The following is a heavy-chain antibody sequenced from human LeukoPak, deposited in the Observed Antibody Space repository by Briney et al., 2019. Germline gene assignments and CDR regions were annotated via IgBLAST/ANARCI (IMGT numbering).Heavy chain of an antibody. Sequence: SVKVSCKASGGTFSSYAISWVRQAPGQGLEWMGRIIPILGIANYAQKFQGGVTITADKSTSTAYMELSSLRSEDTAVYYCARDGRGYSYGYVMNWFDPWGQGTLVTVSS. J-gene: IGHJ5*02. D-gene: IGHD5-18*01. CDR3: ARDGRGYSYGYVMNWFDP. V-gene: IGHV1-69*04. CDR1: GGTFSSYA. CDR2: IIPILGIA.